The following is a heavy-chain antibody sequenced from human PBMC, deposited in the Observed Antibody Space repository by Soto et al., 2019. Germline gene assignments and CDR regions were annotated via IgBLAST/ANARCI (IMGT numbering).Heavy chain of an antibody. CDR1: GGTFSSYA. D-gene: IGHD2-2*01. CDR2: IIPIFGTA. V-gene: IGHV1-69*13. CDR3: ARGQIVPAAMWYYYYGMDV. Sequence: SVKVSCKASGGTFSSYAISWVRQAPGQGLEWMGGIIPIFGTANYAQKFQGRVTITADESTSTAYMELSSLRSEDTAVYYCARGQIVPAAMWYYYYGMDVWGQGTTVTVSS. J-gene: IGHJ6*02.